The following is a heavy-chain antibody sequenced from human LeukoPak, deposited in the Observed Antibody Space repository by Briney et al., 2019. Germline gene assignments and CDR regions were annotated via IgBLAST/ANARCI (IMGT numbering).Heavy chain of an antibody. CDR1: GFTFSTYG. CDR2: ISYDGSNK. D-gene: IGHD3-22*01. J-gene: IGHJ4*02. CDR3: ARDLGSPYYYDSSGYYQQDY. V-gene: IGHV3-30*03. Sequence: GRSLRLSCAASGFTFSTYGMHWVRQAPGKGLEWVAVISYDGSNKYYGDSVKGRFTISRDNSKNTLFLQMKSLRAEDTAVYYCARDLGSPYYYDSSGYYQQDYWGQGTLVTVSS.